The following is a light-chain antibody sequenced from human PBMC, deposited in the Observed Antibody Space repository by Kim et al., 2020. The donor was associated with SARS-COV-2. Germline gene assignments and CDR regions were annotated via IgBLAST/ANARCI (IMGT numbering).Light chain of an antibody. CDR1: QSIGNN. Sequence: EIVLTQSPVTLSVSPGESVTLSCRASQSIGNNLAWYQQKPGQPPRLLVNGAAIRATGIPARFSGSGSGTEFTLTISSLQSEDFAVYSCQQYSNWPLTFGGGTKVEIK. V-gene: IGKV3-15*01. CDR3: QQYSNWPLT. J-gene: IGKJ4*01. CDR2: GAA.